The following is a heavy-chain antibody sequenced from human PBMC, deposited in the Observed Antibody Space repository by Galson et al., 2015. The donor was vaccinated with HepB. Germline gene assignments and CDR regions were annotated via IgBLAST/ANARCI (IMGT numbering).Heavy chain of an antibody. CDR3: ARAGYAAPWFDP. D-gene: IGHD2-2*01. CDR1: GDSISSGGYS. J-gene: IGHJ5*02. CDR2: IYHSGST. Sequence: TLSLTCAVSGDSISSGGYSWSWIRQPPGKGLEWIGYIYHSGSTYYNPSLKSRVTISVDRSRNQFSLKVSSVTAADTAVYYCARAGYAAPWFDPWGQGTLVTVSS. V-gene: IGHV4-30-2*01.